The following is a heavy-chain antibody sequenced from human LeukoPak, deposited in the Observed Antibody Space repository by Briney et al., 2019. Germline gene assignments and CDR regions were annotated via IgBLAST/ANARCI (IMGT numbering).Heavy chain of an antibody. CDR2: IYHSGST. J-gene: IGHJ3*02. Sequence: SGTLSLTCAVSGGSISSSNWWSWVRQPPGKGLEWIGEIYHSGSTNYNPSLKSRVTISVDKSKNQFSLKLSSVTAADTAVYYCAIAYGSGSYYNGYAFDIWGQGTMVTVSS. D-gene: IGHD3-10*01. CDR3: AIAYGSGSYYNGYAFDI. V-gene: IGHV4-4*02. CDR1: GGSISSSNW.